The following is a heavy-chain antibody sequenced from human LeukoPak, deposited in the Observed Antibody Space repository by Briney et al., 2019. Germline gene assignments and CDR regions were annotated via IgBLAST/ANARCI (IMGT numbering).Heavy chain of an antibody. CDR3: ARDREDY. V-gene: IGHV4-34*01. CDR1: GGSFSGYY. CDR2: INHSGST. Sequence: SETLSLTCAVYGGSFSGYYWSWIRQPPGKGLEWIEEINHSGSTNYNPSLKSRVTISVDTSKNQFSLKLSSMTAADTAVYYCARDREDYWGQGTLVTVSS. D-gene: IGHD5-24*01. J-gene: IGHJ4*02.